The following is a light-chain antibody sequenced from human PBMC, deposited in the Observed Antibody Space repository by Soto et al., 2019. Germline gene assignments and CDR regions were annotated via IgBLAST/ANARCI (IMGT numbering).Light chain of an antibody. CDR2: DAS. CDR3: QQYSDSSGA. V-gene: IGKV1-5*01. CDR1: QSIGTW. Sequence: DIQVTQSPPTLSASVGDRVTITCGASQSIGTWLAWYQQKPGKAPKLLIFDASTLESGVPSRFSGSGSGTDFTLTISSLQPDDFATYYCQQYSDSSGALGQGTKVDIK. J-gene: IGKJ1*01.